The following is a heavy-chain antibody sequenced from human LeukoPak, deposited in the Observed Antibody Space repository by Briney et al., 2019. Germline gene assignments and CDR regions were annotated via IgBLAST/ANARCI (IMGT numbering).Heavy chain of an antibody. J-gene: IGHJ6*03. CDR1: GVTFSSYE. CDR2: ISSSGSTI. V-gene: IGHV3-48*03. CDR3: AKDSAFYYIDV. Sequence: GGSLRLSCAASGVTFSSYEMNWVRQAPGKGLEWVSYISSSGSTIYYADSVKGRFTISRDNSKNTLYLQMNSLKGDDTALYYCAKDSAFYYIDVWGKGTTVIISS. D-gene: IGHD3-10*01.